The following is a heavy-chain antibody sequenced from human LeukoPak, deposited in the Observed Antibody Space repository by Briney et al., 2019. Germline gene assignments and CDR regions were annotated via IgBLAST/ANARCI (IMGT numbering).Heavy chain of an antibody. J-gene: IGHJ5*02. CDR2: ISSSSSYI. D-gene: IGHD3-22*01. V-gene: IGHV3-21*01. CDR1: GFTFSNYG. Sequence: GGSLRLSCAASGFTFSNYGMHWVRQAPGKGLEWVSSISSSSSYIYYADSVKGRFTISRDNAKNSLYLQMNSLRAEDTAVYYCARALYYYDSRGFDPWGQGTLVTVSS. CDR3: ARALYYYDSRGFDP.